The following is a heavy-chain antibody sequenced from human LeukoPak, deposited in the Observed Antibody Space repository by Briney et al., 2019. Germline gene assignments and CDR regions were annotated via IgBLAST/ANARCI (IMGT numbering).Heavy chain of an antibody. D-gene: IGHD2-21*01. J-gene: IGHJ3*02. V-gene: IGHV3-30*18. CDR2: ISHDGGRP. Sequence: GGSLRLSCAASGFTFSSYGMHWVRQAPGKGLEWVAVISHDGGRPSYADSAKGRFTISRDNSKNTLYLQMSSLGPEDTAVYYCAKGRTIWWWFDASAIWGQGTMVTVSS. CDR3: AKGRTIWWWFDASAI. CDR1: GFTFSSYG.